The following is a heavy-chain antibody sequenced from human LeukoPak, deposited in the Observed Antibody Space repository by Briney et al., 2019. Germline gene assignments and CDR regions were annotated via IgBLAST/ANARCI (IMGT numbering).Heavy chain of an antibody. J-gene: IGHJ4*02. CDR2: IKQDGSEK. Sequence: GGSLRLSCAASGFTFSNAWMSWVRQAPGKGLEWVASIKQDGSEKYYVDSVKGRFTISRDNAKNSLYLQMNSLRAEDTAVYYCARETVLTVTPDYWGQGTLVTVSS. CDR3: ARETVLTVTPDY. CDR1: GFTFSNAW. D-gene: IGHD4-17*01. V-gene: IGHV3-7*01.